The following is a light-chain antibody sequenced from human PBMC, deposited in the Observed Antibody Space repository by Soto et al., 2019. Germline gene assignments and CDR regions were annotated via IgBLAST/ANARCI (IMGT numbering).Light chain of an antibody. V-gene: IGLV1-40*01. CDR2: GNS. CDR3: QSYGDSLSGYV. CDR1: NSNIGAGYD. Sequence: QSVLTQPPSVSGAPGQKVTISWTGSNSNIGAGYDVHWYQQLPGTAPKLLIYGNSNRPSGVPDRFSGSKSGTSASLTITGLQAEDEADYYCQSYGDSLSGYVFGTGTKVTVL. J-gene: IGLJ1*01.